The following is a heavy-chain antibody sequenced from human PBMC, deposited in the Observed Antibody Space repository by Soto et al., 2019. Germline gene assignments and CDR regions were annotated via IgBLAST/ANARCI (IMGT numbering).Heavy chain of an antibody. Sequence: SVKVSCKDSGGTFSSYAISWVRQAPGQGLEWMGGIIPIFGTANYAQKFQGRVTITADKSTSTAYMELSSLRSEDTAVYYCATPAYCGGDCYPAFDIWGQGTMVTVSS. V-gene: IGHV1-69*06. D-gene: IGHD2-21*02. J-gene: IGHJ3*02. CDR1: GGTFSSYA. CDR3: ATPAYCGGDCYPAFDI. CDR2: IIPIFGTA.